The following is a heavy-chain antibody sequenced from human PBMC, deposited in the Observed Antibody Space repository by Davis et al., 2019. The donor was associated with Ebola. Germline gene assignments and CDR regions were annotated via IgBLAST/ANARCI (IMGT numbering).Heavy chain of an antibody. CDR1: GFTVSSNY. D-gene: IGHD3-3*01. CDR3: ARALGFLEWSHQSWFDP. J-gene: IGHJ5*02. CDR2: IYSGGST. V-gene: IGHV3-53*01. Sequence: PGGSLRLSCAASGFTVSSNYMSWVRQAPGKGLEWVSVIYSGGSTYYADSVKGRFTISRDNAKNSLYLQMNSLRAEDTAVYYCARALGFLEWSHQSWFDPWGQGTLVTVSS.